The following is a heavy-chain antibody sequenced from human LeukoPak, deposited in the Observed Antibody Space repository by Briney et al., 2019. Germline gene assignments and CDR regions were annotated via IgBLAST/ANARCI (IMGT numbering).Heavy chain of an antibody. Sequence: SGGSLRLSCAASGFTFSSYGMHWVRQAPGKGLEWVAVISYDGSNKYYADSVKGRFTISRDNSKNTLYLQMNSLRAEDTAVCYCAKDCSGWYGEYFQHWGQGTLVTVSS. CDR1: GFTFSSYG. J-gene: IGHJ1*01. CDR3: AKDCSGWYGEYFQH. D-gene: IGHD6-19*01. CDR2: ISYDGSNK. V-gene: IGHV3-30*18.